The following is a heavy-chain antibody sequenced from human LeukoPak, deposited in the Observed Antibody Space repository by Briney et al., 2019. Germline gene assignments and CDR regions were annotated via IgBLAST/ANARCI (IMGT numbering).Heavy chain of an antibody. D-gene: IGHD3-10*01. CDR2: IKQDGSEK. CDR3: ARRFMLWFGELRYYYYMDV. Sequence: PGGSLRLSCAASGFTFSSYRMSWVRQAPGKGLEWVANIKQDGSEKYYVDSVKGRLTISRDNAKNSLYLQMNSLRAEDTAVYYCARRFMLWFGELRYYYYMDVWGKGTTVTVSS. CDR1: GFTFSSYR. J-gene: IGHJ6*03. V-gene: IGHV3-7*01.